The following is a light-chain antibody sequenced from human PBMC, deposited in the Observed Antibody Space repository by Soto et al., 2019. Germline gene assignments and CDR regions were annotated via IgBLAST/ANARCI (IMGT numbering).Light chain of an antibody. CDR3: CSYAGSSTWV. Sequence: QCVLTQPASVSGSPGQSITISFPGTSSDVGSYNLVSWYQHHPGKAPKLIIYEVSKRPSGVSNRFSGSKSGNTASLTISGLQAEDEADYYCCSYAGSSTWVFGTGTKSPS. CDR2: EVS. CDR1: SSDVGSYNL. V-gene: IGLV2-23*02. J-gene: IGLJ1*01.